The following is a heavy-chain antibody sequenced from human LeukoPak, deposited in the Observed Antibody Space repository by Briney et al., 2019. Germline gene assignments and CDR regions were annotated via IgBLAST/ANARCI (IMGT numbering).Heavy chain of an antibody. D-gene: IGHD3-10*01. CDR1: GYTFTSYD. J-gene: IGHJ6*03. CDR2: MNPNSGNT. V-gene: IGHV1-8*01. Sequence: ASVKVSCKAPGYTFTSYDINWVRQATGQGLEWMGWMNPNSGNTGYAQKFQGRVTMTRNTSISTAYMEMSSLRSEDTAVYYCARDERITMVRGVINYYYYYMDVWGKGTTVTISS. CDR3: ARDERITMVRGVINYYYYYMDV.